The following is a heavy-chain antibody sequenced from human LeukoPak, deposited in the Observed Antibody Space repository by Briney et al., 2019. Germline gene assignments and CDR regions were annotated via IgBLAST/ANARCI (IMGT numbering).Heavy chain of an antibody. V-gene: IGHV3-48*01. D-gene: IGHD3-9*01. Sequence: GGSLRLSCAASGFIFSSYSMNWVRQAPGKGLEWVSYISSGSSTIYYADSVKGRFTISRDNAKNSLYLQMNSLRAEDTAVYYCARTYYDILTGYNPYFDYWGQGILVTVSS. J-gene: IGHJ4*02. CDR2: ISSGSSTI. CDR1: GFIFSSYS. CDR3: ARTYYDILTGYNPYFDY.